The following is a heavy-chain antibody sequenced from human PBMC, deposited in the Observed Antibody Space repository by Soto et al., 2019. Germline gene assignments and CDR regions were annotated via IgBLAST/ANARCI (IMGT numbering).Heavy chain of an antibody. D-gene: IGHD2-8*02. Sequence: QVHLQESGPGLVKPSQTLSLTCTVSGASLSSNGYSWTWIRQFPGKGLGWIGYIFRSGSTNYNQSLKGRGPISSDIPTNQFSLKLDSVTAADSAVDYCGREELTGAFTWGQGTLVTVSS. CDR3: GREELTGAFT. V-gene: IGHV4-31*03. CDR1: GASLSSNGYS. J-gene: IGHJ5*02. CDR2: IFRSGST.